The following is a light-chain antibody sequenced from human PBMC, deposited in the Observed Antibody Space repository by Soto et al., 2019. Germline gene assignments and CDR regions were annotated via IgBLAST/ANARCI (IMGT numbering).Light chain of an antibody. CDR3: QQYNTYWT. CDR1: QTIDTW. Sequence: DIKMTQSPSTLSASVGDRVTITCRASQTIDTWLAWYQQKPGKAPKVLIYDASSLESGVPSRFSGSGSGTEFTLTISSLQPDDFATYYCQQYNTYWTFGQGTKVAIK. J-gene: IGKJ1*01. V-gene: IGKV1-5*01. CDR2: DAS.